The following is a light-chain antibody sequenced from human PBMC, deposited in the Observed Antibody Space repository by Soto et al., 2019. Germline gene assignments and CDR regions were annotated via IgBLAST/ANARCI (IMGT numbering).Light chain of an antibody. CDR3: CSYAGSTTWV. Sequence: QSALTQPASVSGSPGQSITISCPGTSSDVGSYNLVSWYQQHPGEAPKLMIYEGSTRPSGVSTRFSGSKSGNTASLTISGLQAEDEADYYCCSYAGSTTWVFGGGTKLTVL. J-gene: IGLJ3*02. CDR2: EGS. CDR1: SSDVGSYNL. V-gene: IGLV2-23*01.